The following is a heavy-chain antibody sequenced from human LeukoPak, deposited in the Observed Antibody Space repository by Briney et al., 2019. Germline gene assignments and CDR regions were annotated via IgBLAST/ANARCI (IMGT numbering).Heavy chain of an antibody. CDR3: ARGWPPGYYGPDAFDI. D-gene: IGHD3-10*01. CDR1: GGSISSYY. J-gene: IGHJ3*02. CDR2: IYTSGST. V-gene: IGHV4-4*09. Sequence: SETLSLTCTVSGGSISSYYWSWIRQPPGKGLEWIGYIYTSGSTNYNPSLKSRVTISVDTSKNQFSLKLSSVTAADTAVYYCARGWPPGYYGPDAFDIWGKGQWSPPLQ.